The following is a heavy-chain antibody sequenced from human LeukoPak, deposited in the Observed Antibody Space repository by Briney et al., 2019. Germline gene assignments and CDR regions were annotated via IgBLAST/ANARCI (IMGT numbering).Heavy chain of an antibody. V-gene: IGHV3-74*01. CDR1: GYPFSSYW. J-gene: IGHJ4*02. CDR2: INEVGSST. CDR3: TRDTFGARDS. Sequence: GGSLRLSCAGSGYPFSSYWMHWVRQVPGKGLVWVSRINEVGSSTSYAESVRGRFTISRDNAKNTLYLQMYRLRAEDTAVYYCTRDTFGARDSWGQGTLVTVSS. D-gene: IGHD3-10*01.